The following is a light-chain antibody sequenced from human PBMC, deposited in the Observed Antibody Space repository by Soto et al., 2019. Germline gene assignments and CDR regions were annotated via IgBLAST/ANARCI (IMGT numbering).Light chain of an antibody. Sequence: QSVLTQSPSVSAAPGQKVTISCSGSSSNLGNNYVSWYQQLPGTAPKLLIYDNNKRPSGIPDRFSGSKSGTSGTLDITGLQTGDEADYYCATWDGRLPGEVFGGGTQLTVL. CDR3: ATWDGRLPGEV. CDR2: DNN. CDR1: SSNLGNNY. V-gene: IGLV1-51*01. J-gene: IGLJ2*01.